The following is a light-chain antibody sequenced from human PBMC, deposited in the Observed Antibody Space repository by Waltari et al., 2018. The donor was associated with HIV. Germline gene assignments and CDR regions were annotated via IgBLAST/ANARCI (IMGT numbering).Light chain of an antibody. CDR1: SSNTGNTY. J-gene: IGLJ3*02. CDR3: GTWDSSLSVGV. Sequence: QSVLTPPPSVSAAPGQQVTISCSGRSSNTGNTYVSWYQQPPGTAPKLLIYENNKRPSGIPDRFSGSKSGTSATLGITGLQTGDEADYYCGTWDSSLSVGVFGGGTKLTVL. V-gene: IGLV1-51*02. CDR2: ENN.